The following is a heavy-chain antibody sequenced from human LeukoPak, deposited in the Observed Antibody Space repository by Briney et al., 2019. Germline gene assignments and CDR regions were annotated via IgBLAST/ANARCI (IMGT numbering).Heavy chain of an antibody. V-gene: IGHV4-61*01. Sequence: PSETLSLTCTVSGVSVSSGIYYWSWIRQPPGKGLEWIGYIYYSGSTNYNPSLKSRVTISVDTSKNQFSLKLSSVTAADTAVYYCAREALATIYFDYWGQGTMVTVSS. CDR3: AREALATIYFDY. CDR1: GVSVSSGIYY. CDR2: IYYSGST. D-gene: IGHD1-26*01. J-gene: IGHJ4*02.